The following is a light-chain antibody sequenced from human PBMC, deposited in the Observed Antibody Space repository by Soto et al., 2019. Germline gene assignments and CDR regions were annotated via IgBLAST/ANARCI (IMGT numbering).Light chain of an antibody. Sequence: IRMTQSPDSLAVSLGERATIHCKSRQSVLYGSNSCLAWYQQKPGQPPKLLIYWASIRESGVPDRFSGSGSGTDFTLTISSLQAEDVAVYYCQQYFRTPYTFGQGTKLEIE. V-gene: IGKV4-1*01. J-gene: IGKJ2*01. CDR3: QQYFRTPYT. CDR1: QSVLYGSNSC. CDR2: WAS.